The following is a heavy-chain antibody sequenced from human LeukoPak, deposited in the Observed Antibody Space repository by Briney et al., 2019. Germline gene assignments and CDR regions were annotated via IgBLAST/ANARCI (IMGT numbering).Heavy chain of an antibody. J-gene: IGHJ6*03. CDR3: ARDPYNGYYGDDYYYYMDV. Sequence: GGSLRLSCAASGFTFSSYWMSWVRQAPGKGLEWVANIKQDGSEKYYVDSVKGRFIISRDSAKNSLYLQVNSLRAEDTAVYYCARDPYNGYYGDDYYYYMDVWGKGTTVTISS. CDR2: IKQDGSEK. V-gene: IGHV3-7*01. CDR1: GFTFSSYW. D-gene: IGHD4-17*01.